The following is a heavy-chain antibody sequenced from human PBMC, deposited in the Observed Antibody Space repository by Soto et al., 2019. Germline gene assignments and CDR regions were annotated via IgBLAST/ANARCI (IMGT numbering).Heavy chain of an antibody. Sequence: QVQLQESGPGLVKPSGTLSLTCVVSGSSVSNSNWWTWGRQPPGKGLEGIGEIYHPGDANYNPSLVSRITLSIDKSRNQFSLRLGSVTAADTAVYFCARNGIYYYYMDVWGRGTTVTVSS. D-gene: IGHD1-1*01. CDR3: ARNGIYYYYMDV. CDR1: GSSVSNSNW. CDR2: IYHPGDA. V-gene: IGHV4-4*02. J-gene: IGHJ6*03.